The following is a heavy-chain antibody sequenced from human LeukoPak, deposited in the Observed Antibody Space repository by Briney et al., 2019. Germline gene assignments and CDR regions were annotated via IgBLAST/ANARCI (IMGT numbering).Heavy chain of an antibody. D-gene: IGHD4-17*01. Sequence: SETLSLTCTVSGASIRRTSYYWGWIRQPPGKGLEWIGTIYNSGSAYYNPSLKSRVTISVDTSKNQFSLKVSSVTAADTAVYYCARHEESSYYGDYGRVDYWGQGTLVTVSS. J-gene: IGHJ4*02. CDR3: ARHEESSYYGDYGRVDY. CDR1: GASIRRTSYY. V-gene: IGHV4-39*01. CDR2: IYNSGSA.